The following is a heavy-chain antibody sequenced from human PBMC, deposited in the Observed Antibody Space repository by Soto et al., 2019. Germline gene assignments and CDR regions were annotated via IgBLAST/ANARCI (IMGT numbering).Heavy chain of an antibody. CDR1: GGSISSYY. J-gene: IGHJ5*02. V-gene: IGHV4-4*07. Sequence: QVQLQESGPGLVKPSETLSLTCTVSGGSISSYYWSWLRQPAGKGLEWIGRIYTSGSTNYNPSLKRRVTISVDTSKNQCSLKLSSVTAADTAVYYCARGSYCSSTSCYGRDWFYPWGQGTLVTVSS. CDR2: IYTSGST. D-gene: IGHD2-2*01. CDR3: ARGSYCSSTSCYGRDWFYP.